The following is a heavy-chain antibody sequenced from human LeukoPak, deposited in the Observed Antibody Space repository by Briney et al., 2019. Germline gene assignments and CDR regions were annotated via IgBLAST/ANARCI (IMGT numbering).Heavy chain of an antibody. CDR3: AKGSYCSGGSCVPLSFDY. V-gene: IGHV3-23*01. Sequence: PGGSLRLSCAASGFTFSSYGMSWVRQAPGKGLEWVSAISGSGGSTYYADSVKGRFTISRDNSKNTLYLQMNSLRAEDTAVYYCAKGSYCSGGSCVPLSFDYWGQGTLVTVSS. D-gene: IGHD2-15*01. J-gene: IGHJ4*02. CDR1: GFTFSSYG. CDR2: ISGSGGST.